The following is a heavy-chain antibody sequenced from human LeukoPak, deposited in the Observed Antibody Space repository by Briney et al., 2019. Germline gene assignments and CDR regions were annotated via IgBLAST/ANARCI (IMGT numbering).Heavy chain of an antibody. CDR2: IWYDGSNK. D-gene: IGHD3-22*01. Sequence: GRSLRLSCAASGFTFSSYGMHWVRQAPGKGLEWVAVIWYDGSNKYYADSVKGRFTISRDNSKNTLYLQMNSLRAEDTAVYYCAKAPYYYDTSGYSFDIWGQGTMVTVSS. J-gene: IGHJ3*02. V-gene: IGHV3-33*06. CDR1: GFTFSSYG. CDR3: AKAPYYYDTSGYSFDI.